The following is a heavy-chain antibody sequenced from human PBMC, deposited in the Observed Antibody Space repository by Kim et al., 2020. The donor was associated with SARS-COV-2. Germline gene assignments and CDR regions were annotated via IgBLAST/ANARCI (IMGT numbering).Heavy chain of an antibody. J-gene: IGHJ6*02. Sequence: SETLSLTCGVSGGSISSSHWWTWVRQPPGKGLEWIGEIYHSGNTAYKPSLRSRVTISVDKSKDQVSLKLSSVTAADTAVYYCARRRIRDRSGGMDVWGPGTTVTVSS. V-gene: IGHV4-4*02. CDR2: IYHSGNT. CDR3: ARRRIRDRSGGMDV. CDR1: GGSISSSHW. D-gene: IGHD3-10*01.